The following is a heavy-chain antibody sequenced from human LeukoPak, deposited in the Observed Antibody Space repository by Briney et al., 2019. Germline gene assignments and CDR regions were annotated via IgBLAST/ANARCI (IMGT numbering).Heavy chain of an antibody. CDR3: TTSLYSSSWYGDFDY. CDR2: IKSKTDGGTT. J-gene: IGHJ4*02. D-gene: IGHD6-13*01. V-gene: IGHV3-15*01. Sequence: GGSLRLSCAASGFTFSNAWMSWVRQAPGKGLEWVGRIKSKTDGGTTDYAAPVKGRFTISRDDSKNTLYLQMNSLKTEDTAVYSCTTSLYSSSWYGDFDYWGQGTLVTVSS. CDR1: GFTFSNAW.